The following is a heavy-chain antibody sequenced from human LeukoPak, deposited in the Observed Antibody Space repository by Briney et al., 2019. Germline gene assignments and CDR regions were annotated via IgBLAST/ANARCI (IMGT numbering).Heavy chain of an antibody. J-gene: IGHJ6*02. CDR3: ARDSFDYQYYYGMDV. CDR1: GFTFRNYW. Sequence: PGGSLRFSCAASGFTFRNYWMHWVRQAPGKGLVWVSRISSDGRSTSYADSVKGRFTVSRDNAKNTLYLQMNSLGAEDTAVYYCARDSFDYQYYYGMDVWGQGTTVTVSS. CDR2: ISSDGRST. V-gene: IGHV3-74*01.